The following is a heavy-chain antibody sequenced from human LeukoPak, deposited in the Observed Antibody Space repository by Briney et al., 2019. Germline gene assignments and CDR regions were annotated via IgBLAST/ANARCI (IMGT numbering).Heavy chain of an antibody. CDR1: GFTFSSYW. V-gene: IGHV3-74*01. CDR3: ARGFRVSGYLPKSQNYYGMDV. CDR2: INSDGSST. D-gene: IGHD3-3*01. Sequence: GGSLRLSCAASGFTFSSYWMHWVRQAPGKGLVWVSRINSDGSSTSYADSVKGRFTISRDNAKNTLYLQMNSLRAEDTAVYYCARGFRVSGYLPKSQNYYGMDVWGQGTTVTVSS. J-gene: IGHJ6*02.